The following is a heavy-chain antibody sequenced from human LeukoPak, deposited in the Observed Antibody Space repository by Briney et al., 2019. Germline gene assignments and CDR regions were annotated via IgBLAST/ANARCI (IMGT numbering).Heavy chain of an antibody. Sequence: GASVKVSCKASGYTFTSYGTSWVRQAPGQGLEWMGWISAYNGNTNYAQKLQGRVTMTTDTSTSTAYMELRSLRSDDSAVYYCASATREYCSGGSCYSSSYYGMDVWGQGTTVTVSS. CDR1: GYTFTSYG. CDR3: ASATREYCSGGSCYSSSYYGMDV. V-gene: IGHV1-18*01. D-gene: IGHD2-15*01. J-gene: IGHJ6*02. CDR2: ISAYNGNT.